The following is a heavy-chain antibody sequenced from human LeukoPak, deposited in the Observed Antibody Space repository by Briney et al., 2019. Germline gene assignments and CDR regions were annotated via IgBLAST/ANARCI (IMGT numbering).Heavy chain of an antibody. CDR2: IYHSGST. Sequence: KSSETLSLTCTVSGYSISSGYYWGWIRQPPGKGLEWIGSIYHSGSTYYNPSLKSRVTISVDTSKNQFSLKLSSVTAADTAVYYCARQRVYYYGSGSYYPHYYFDYWGQGTLVTVSS. J-gene: IGHJ4*02. CDR1: GYSISSGYY. D-gene: IGHD3-10*01. CDR3: ARQRVYYYGSGSYYPHYYFDY. V-gene: IGHV4-38-2*02.